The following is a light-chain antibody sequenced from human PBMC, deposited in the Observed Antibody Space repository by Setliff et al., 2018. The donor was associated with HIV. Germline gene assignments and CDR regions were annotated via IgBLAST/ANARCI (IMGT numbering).Light chain of an antibody. V-gene: IGLV2-14*01. CDR3: CSYTSSNTHV. CDR1: SSDVGGYNY. J-gene: IGLJ1*01. Sequence: QSVLAQPASVSGSPGQSITISCTGTSSDVGGYNYVSWYQQHPGKAPKLMIYEVSNWPSGVSNRFSGSKSAYTASLTISGLQAEDEADYYCCSYTSSNTHVFGTGTKVTVL. CDR2: EVS.